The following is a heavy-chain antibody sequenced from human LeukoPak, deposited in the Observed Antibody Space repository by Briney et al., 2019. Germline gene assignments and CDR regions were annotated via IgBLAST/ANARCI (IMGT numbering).Heavy chain of an antibody. D-gene: IGHD4-23*01. CDR3: AKNSNYYYYMDV. CDR1: GFAFNNAW. CDR2: ISGSGGST. J-gene: IGHJ6*03. Sequence: HSGGSLRLSCTASGFAFNNAWMNWVRQAPGKGLEWVSAISGSGGSTYYADSVKGRFTISRDNSKNTLYLQMNSLRAEDTAVYYCAKNSNYYYYMDVWGKGTTVTVSS. V-gene: IGHV3-23*01.